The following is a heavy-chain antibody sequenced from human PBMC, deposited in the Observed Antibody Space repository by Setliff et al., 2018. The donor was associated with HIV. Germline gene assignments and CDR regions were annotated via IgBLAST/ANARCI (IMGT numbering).Heavy chain of an antibody. CDR3: ARDPPGYGDSNDY. Sequence: PSETLSLTCTVSGGSVGSGSYYWSWVRQPPGKGLEWIGYIYYTGGTNYNPSLKSRLTISVDTSKNQFSLKLRSVTAADTAVYYCARDPPGYGDSNDYWGQGTLVTVSS. J-gene: IGHJ4*02. V-gene: IGHV4-61*01. CDR1: GGSVGSGSYY. D-gene: IGHD4-17*01. CDR2: IYYTGGT.